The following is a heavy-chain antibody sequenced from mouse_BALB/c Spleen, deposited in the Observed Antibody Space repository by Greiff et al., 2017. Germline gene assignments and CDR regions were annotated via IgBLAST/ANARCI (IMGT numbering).Heavy chain of an antibody. J-gene: IGHJ3*01. CDR2: IWGDGST. V-gene: IGHV2-3*01. Sequence: QVQLKESGPGLVAPSQCLSITCTVSGFSLTSYGVSWVRQPPGKGLEWLGVIWGDGSTNYHSALISRLSISKDNSKSQVFLKLSSLQTDDTATYYCAKDIAYWGQGTLVTVAA. CDR3: AKDIAY. CDR1: GFSLTSYG.